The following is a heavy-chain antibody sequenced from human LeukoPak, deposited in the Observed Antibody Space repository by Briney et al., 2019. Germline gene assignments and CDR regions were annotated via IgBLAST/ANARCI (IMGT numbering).Heavy chain of an antibody. CDR1: GYSISSGYY. CDR2: IYHSGST. D-gene: IGHD6-13*01. Sequence: SETLSLTCTVSGYSISSGYYWGWIRQPPGKGLEWIGSIYHSGSTYYNPSLKSRVTISVDTSKNQFSLKLSSVTAADTAVYYCARVGYSRVEKPEAVIDPWGQGTLVTVSS. J-gene: IGHJ5*02. CDR3: ARVGYSRVEKPEAVIDP. V-gene: IGHV4-38-2*02.